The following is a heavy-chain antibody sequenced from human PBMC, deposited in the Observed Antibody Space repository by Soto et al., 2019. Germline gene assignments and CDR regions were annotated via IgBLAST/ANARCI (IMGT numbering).Heavy chain of an antibody. Sequence: ASVKVSCKASGYTFTSYGISWVRQAPGQGLEWMGWISAYNGNTNYAQKLQGRVTMTTDTSTSTAYMELRSLRSDDTAVYYCARVTIFGVVIIGAIDYWAREPWSPSPQ. D-gene: IGHD3-3*01. V-gene: IGHV1-18*01. CDR2: ISAYNGNT. J-gene: IGHJ4*02. CDR1: GYTFTSYG. CDR3: ARVTIFGVVIIGAIDY.